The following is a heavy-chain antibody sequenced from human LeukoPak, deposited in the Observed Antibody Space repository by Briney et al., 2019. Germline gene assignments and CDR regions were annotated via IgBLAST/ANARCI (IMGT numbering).Heavy chain of an antibody. Sequence: GSLRLSCAASGFTFSSYEMNWVRQAPGKGLEWASYISSTGITTYYADSVKGRFTISRDNAKNSLFLQMNSLRAEDTAVYYRARGAEYDGSGSYYDGNWFDPWGQGTLVTVSS. V-gene: IGHV3-48*03. J-gene: IGHJ5*02. CDR1: GFTFSSYE. CDR2: ISSTGITT. D-gene: IGHD3-10*01. CDR3: ARGAEYDGSGSYYDGNWFDP.